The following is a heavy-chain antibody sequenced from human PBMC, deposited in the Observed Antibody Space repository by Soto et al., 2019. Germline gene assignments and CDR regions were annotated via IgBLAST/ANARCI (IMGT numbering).Heavy chain of an antibody. V-gene: IGHV3-30-3*01. Sequence: QVQLVESGGGVVQPGRSLRLSCAASGFTFSSYAMHWVRQAPGKGLEWVAVISYDGSNKYYADSVKGRFTISRDDSKKPLYLQMNSLRAEETGVYYCAREGPYSNFEYYYYYYGMDVWGQGTTVTVSS. CDR1: GFTFSSYA. CDR2: ISYDGSNK. J-gene: IGHJ6*02. D-gene: IGHD4-4*01. CDR3: AREGPYSNFEYYYYYYGMDV.